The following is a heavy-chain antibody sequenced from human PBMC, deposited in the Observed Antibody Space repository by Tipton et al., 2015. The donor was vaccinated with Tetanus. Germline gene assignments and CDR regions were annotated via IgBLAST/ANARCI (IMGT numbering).Heavy chain of an antibody. D-gene: IGHD3-16*01. J-gene: IGHJ4*02. Sequence: TLSLTCIVSGGSIGSGGNYWSWIRQHPGKGLEWIGNIYYSGSTYYNPSLKSRVTISVDTSTNQFSLKLSSVTAADTAVYYCAKGPRLIGGYLDYWGQGTLVTVSS. CDR3: AKGPRLIGGYLDY. CDR1: GGSIGSGGNY. V-gene: IGHV4-31*03. CDR2: IYYSGST.